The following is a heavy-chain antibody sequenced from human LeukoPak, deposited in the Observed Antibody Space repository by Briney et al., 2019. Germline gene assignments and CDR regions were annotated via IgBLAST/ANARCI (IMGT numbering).Heavy chain of an antibody. CDR2: INPNSGGT. J-gene: IGHJ4*02. D-gene: IGHD1-20*01. CDR1: GYTFTGYY. CDR3: ARHSLIGTTPFDY. V-gene: IGHV1-2*02. Sequence: ASVKVSCKASGYTFTGYYMHWVRQAPGQGLEWMGWINPNSGGTNYAQKFQGRVTMTRDTSISTVYMESSSLRSEDTAVYYCARHSLIGTTPFDYWGQGTLVTVSS.